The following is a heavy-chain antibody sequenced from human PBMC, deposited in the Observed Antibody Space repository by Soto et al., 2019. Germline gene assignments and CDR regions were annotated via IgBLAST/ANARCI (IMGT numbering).Heavy chain of an antibody. CDR1: GGTHSSYA. CDR2: IIPIFGTR. V-gene: IGHV1-69*13. D-gene: IGHD1-26*01. Sequence: SVKVSCKVTGGTHSSYAITWVRQAPGQGLEWMGGIIPIFGTRDYAQKFQGRVTITADPSTSTAYLELSGLTSDDTAVYHCARDGSDHSTSGTFDNWGQGALVTVSS. J-gene: IGHJ4*02. CDR3: ARDGSDHSTSGTFDN.